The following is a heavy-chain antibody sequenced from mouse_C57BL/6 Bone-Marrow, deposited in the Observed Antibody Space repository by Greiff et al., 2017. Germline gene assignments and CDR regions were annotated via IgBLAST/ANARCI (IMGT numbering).Heavy chain of an antibody. CDR3: TSQLDWYFDV. CDR1: GYTFTDYE. J-gene: IGHJ1*03. CDR2: IDPETGGT. V-gene: IGHV1-15*01. D-gene: IGHD4-1*02. Sequence: QVQLKQSGAELVRPGASVTLSCKASGYTFTDYEMHWVKQTPVHGLEWIGAIDPETGGTAYNQKFKGKAILTAYKSSSTAYMELRSLTSEDSAVYYCTSQLDWYFDVWGTRTTVTVSS.